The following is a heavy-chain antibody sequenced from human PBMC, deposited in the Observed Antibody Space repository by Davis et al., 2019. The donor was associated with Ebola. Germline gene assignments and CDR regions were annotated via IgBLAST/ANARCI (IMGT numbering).Heavy chain of an antibody. V-gene: IGHV4-34*01. Sequence: PSETLSLTCAVYGGSFSDYYWSWIRQAPGQGLEWIGEFTQSGFTNYNPSLKSRVTISLDTSKNQFSLRLSSVTAADTAVYYCARGWLRAGMDVWGEGTTVTVSS. CDR2: FTQSGFT. CDR3: ARGWLRAGMDV. D-gene: IGHD5-18*01. CDR1: GGSFSDYY. J-gene: IGHJ6*04.